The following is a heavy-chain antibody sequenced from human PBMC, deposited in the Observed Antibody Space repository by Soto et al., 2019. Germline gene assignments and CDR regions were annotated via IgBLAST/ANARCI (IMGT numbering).Heavy chain of an antibody. Sequence: PGGSLRLSCAASGFTLSTYAMTWVRQAPGKGLECVSGIVGSGDEIHYADSVKGRFTISKDISKNTLYLQMNSLRAEDTAVYYCARASVVTSRSYYYYGMDVWGQGTTVTVSS. CDR2: IVGSGDEI. CDR3: ARASVVTSRSYYYYGMDV. CDR1: GFTLSTYA. V-gene: IGHV3-23*01. J-gene: IGHJ6*02. D-gene: IGHD2-21*02.